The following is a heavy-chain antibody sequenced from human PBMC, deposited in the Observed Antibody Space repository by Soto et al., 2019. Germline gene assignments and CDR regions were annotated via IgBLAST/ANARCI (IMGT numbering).Heavy chain of an antibody. CDR2: IKSKADGGTA. CDR3: TSDVPDYGPGEFDF. D-gene: IGHD4-17*01. CDR1: GFTFRSAW. J-gene: IGHJ4*02. V-gene: IGHV3-15*01. Sequence: EVQLVESGGGLVKPEESLRLCCTASGFTFRSAWMSWVRQAPGKGLEWASRIKSKADGGTADYPASVKGRFTISRDDSKNTVYLQMNSLKLEDTAVYYCTSDVPDYGPGEFDFWGQGTLVTVSS.